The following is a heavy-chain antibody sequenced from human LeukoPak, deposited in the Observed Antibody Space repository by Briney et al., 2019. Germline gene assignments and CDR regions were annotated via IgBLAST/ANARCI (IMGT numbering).Heavy chain of an antibody. CDR1: GFTFSSYG. D-gene: IGHD1/OR15-1a*01. CDR3: AKDSEHTSYWFDP. CDR2: ISGSGGST. J-gene: IGHJ5*02. V-gene: IGHV3-23*01. Sequence: GGSLRLSCAASGFTFSSYGMSWVRQAPGKGLEWVSAISGSGGSTYYADSVKGRFTISRDNSKNTLYLQMNGLRAEDTAVYYCAKDSEHTSYWFDPWGQGTLVTVSS.